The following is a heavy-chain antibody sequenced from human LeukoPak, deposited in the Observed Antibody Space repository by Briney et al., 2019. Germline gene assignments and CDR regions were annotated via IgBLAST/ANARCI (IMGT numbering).Heavy chain of an antibody. CDR2: INPNSGGT. D-gene: IGHD3-22*01. Sequence: GASVKVSCKASGYTFTGYYMHWVRQAPGQGLEWMGWINPNSGGTNYAQKFQGRVTMTRDTSISTAYMELSRLRSDDTAVYYCARDLRIVVVITNEVALDIWGQGTVVTVSS. CDR1: GYTFTGYY. CDR3: ARDLRIVVVITNEVALDI. V-gene: IGHV1-2*02. J-gene: IGHJ3*02.